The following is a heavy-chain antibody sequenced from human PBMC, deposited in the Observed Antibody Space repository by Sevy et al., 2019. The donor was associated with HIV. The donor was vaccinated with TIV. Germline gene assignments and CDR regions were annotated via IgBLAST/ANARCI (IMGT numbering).Heavy chain of an antibody. J-gene: IGHJ4*02. D-gene: IGHD2-2*01. Sequence: GGSLRLSCTASGFTFGDYAMSWFRQAPGKGLEWVGFIRSKAYGGTTEYAASVKGRFTISRDDSKSIDYLQMNSLKTEDTAVYYCTRDFPPPGYCSSTSCRFDYWGQGTLVTVSS. CDR2: IRSKAYGGTT. V-gene: IGHV3-49*03. CDR3: TRDFPPPGYCSSTSCRFDY. CDR1: GFTFGDYA.